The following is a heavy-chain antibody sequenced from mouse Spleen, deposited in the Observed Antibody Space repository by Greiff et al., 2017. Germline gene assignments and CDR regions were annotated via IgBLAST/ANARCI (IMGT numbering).Heavy chain of an antibody. CDR1: GFTFSSYA. Sequence: EVQGVESGGGLVKPGGSLKLSCAASGFTFSSYAMSWVRQTPEKRLEWVATISSGGSYTYYPDSVKGRFTISRDNAKNTLYLQMSSLRSEDTAMYYCARQGVPSYFDVWGAGTTVTVSS. CDR2: ISSGGSYT. CDR3: ARQGVPSYFDV. V-gene: IGHV5-9-3*01. J-gene: IGHJ1*01.